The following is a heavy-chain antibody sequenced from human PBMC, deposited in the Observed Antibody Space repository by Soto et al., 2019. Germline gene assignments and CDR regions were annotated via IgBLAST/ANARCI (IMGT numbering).Heavy chain of an antibody. V-gene: IGHV3-23*01. CDR2: ISGSGGTT. Sequence: GGSLRLSCAASGFTFSNYAMSWVRQAPGKGLEWVSTISGSGGTTYYADCVKGRFTISRDNSKNTLYLQMNSLRAEDTAAYYCAKAPHGSTFRAFDIWGQGTMVTVSS. J-gene: IGHJ3*02. CDR3: AKAPHGSTFRAFDI. CDR1: GFTFSNYA.